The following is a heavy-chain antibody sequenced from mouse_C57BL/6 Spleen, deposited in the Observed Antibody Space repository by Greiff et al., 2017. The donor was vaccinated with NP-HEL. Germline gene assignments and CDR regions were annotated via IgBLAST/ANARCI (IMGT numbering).Heavy chain of an antibody. CDR3: ARRGSSRYYFDY. CDR1: GYAFSSYW. D-gene: IGHD1-1*01. CDR2: IYPGDGDT. J-gene: IGHJ2*01. Sequence: QVQLQQSGAELVKPGASVKISCKASGYAFSSYWMNWVKQRPGKGLEWIGQIYPGDGDTNYNGKFKGKATLTADKSSSTAYMQPSSLTSEDSAVYFWARRGSSRYYFDYWGQGTTLTVSS. V-gene: IGHV1-80*01.